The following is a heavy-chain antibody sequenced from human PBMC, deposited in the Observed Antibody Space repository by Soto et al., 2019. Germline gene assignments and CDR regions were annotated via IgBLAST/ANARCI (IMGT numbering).Heavy chain of an antibody. CDR2: ISQSGNT. Sequence: SETLSLTCSIYSGSFIGYYWSWIRQPPGKGLEWIGEISQSGNTNYSPSLKSRVSISIDTSKKQFSLNLVSVSAADTAVYYCARAPKVSGSSQTRPDFWGQGTLVTVSS. CDR1: SGSFIGYY. CDR3: ARAPKVSGSSQTRPDF. D-gene: IGHD6-6*01. J-gene: IGHJ4*02. V-gene: IGHV4-34*01.